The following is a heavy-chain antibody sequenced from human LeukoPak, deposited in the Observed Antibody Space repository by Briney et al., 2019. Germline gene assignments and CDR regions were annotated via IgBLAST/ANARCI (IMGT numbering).Heavy chain of an antibody. CDR2: ISSSSSYI. CDR1: GFTFSSYS. V-gene: IGHV3-21*01. CDR3: AGAYYDSSGYDWDDY. D-gene: IGHD3-22*01. J-gene: IGHJ4*02. Sequence: GGSLRLSCAASGFTFSSYSMNWVRQAPGKGLEWVSSISSSSSYIYYADSVKGRFTISRDNAKNSLYLQMNSLRAEDTAVYYCAGAYYDSSGYDWDDYWGQGTLVTVSS.